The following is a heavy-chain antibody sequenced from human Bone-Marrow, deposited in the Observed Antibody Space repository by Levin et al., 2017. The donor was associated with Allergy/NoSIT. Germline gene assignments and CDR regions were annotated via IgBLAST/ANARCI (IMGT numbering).Heavy chain of an antibody. Sequence: GESLKISCKASGYTFTNNWIGWVRQMPGKGLEWMGIIYPADSDTRYSPSFQGQVTISADKSIRTTYLQWSNLKASDTAMYYCARPQNSVSDYWGQGTLVTVSS. J-gene: IGHJ4*02. D-gene: IGHD5/OR15-5a*01. V-gene: IGHV5-51*01. CDR2: IYPADSDT. CDR1: GYTFTNNW. CDR3: ARPQNSVSDY.